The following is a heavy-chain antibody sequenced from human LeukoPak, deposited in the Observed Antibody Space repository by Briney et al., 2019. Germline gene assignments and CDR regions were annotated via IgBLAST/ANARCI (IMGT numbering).Heavy chain of an antibody. CDR2: IYAGGDT. D-gene: IGHD6-19*01. V-gene: IGHV3-53*01. Sequence: GGSLRLYCAASGFSVSSNFMSWVRQAPGKGLEWVSVIYAGGDTYYADSVKGRFTISRDNFKNTVYLQMNSLRAEDTGMYYCARSGSGWFDYWGQGTLVTVS. J-gene: IGHJ4*02. CDR1: GFSVSSNF. CDR3: ARSGSGWFDY.